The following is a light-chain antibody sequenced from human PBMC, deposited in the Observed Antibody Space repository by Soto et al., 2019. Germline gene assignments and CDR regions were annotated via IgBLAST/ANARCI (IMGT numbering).Light chain of an antibody. CDR3: TSVTTSTTMI. CDR1: SSDIGAYNF. V-gene: IGLV2-14*03. CDR2: DVN. J-gene: IGLJ2*01. Sequence: QSVLTQPASVSGSPGQSITISCTGTSSDIGAYNFVSWYQQHPGKAPKLMLYDVNIRPSGVSNRFSGSKSGNTASLTISGLQAEDEADYYCTSVTTSTTMIFGGGTKVTVL.